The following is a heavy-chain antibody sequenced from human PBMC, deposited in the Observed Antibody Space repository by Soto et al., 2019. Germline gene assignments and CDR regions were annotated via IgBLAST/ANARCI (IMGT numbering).Heavy chain of an antibody. CDR3: ARVVAMVRGPPGGMDV. D-gene: IGHD3-10*01. Sequence: EMRLVQSGGGLIQPGGSLRLSCAASGFTLSPNYMSWVRQAPGQGLEWVSIIYIGDITYYADSVKGRFTIPRDNSKNMLYLQMNSLRADDTAVYYCARVVAMVRGPPGGMDVWGQGTTVTVAS. CDR2: IYIGDIT. CDR1: GFTLSPNY. V-gene: IGHV3-53*01. J-gene: IGHJ6*02.